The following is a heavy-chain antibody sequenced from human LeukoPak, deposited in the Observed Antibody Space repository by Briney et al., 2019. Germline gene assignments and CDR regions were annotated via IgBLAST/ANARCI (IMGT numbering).Heavy chain of an antibody. D-gene: IGHD2-15*01. Sequence: SETLSLTCTVSGGSISSYYWSWIRQPPGKGLEWIGYIYYSGSTNYNSSLKSRVTTSVDTSKNQFSLKLSSATAADTAVYYCARGYCSGGTCYRTFFDYWGQGTLVTVSS. V-gene: IGHV4-59*01. CDR2: IYYSGST. CDR1: GGSISSYY. CDR3: ARGYCSGGTCYRTFFDY. J-gene: IGHJ4*02.